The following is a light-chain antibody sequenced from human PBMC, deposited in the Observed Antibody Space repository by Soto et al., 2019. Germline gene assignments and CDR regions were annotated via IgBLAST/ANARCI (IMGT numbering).Light chain of an antibody. CDR1: QSVLYNANNKNY. CDR3: QKYYGTPAT. J-gene: IGKJ3*01. CDR2: WAS. V-gene: IGKV4-1*01. Sequence: DIVMTQSPDSLAVSLGERATLNCKSSQSVLYNANNKNYLAWYQKKPGQPPKLLIYWASTRESGVPDRFSGSGSGTDFSLTISSLQAEDVAVYYCQKYYGTPATFGPGTKVDIK.